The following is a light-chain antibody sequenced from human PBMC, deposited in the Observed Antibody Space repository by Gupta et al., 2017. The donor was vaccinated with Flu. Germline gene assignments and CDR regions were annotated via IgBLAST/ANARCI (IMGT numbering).Light chain of an antibody. Sequence: DSDDGNTYLDWYLQKTGQSPQLRIYTVSYRASGVPDRVSGSGSGTEVTPKISRVEAEDFGGDYGMHRRQIQRTFGGGTTVEIK. CDR2: TVS. CDR3: MHRRQIQRT. CDR1: DSDDGNTY. V-gene: IGKV2-40*01. J-gene: IGKJ4*01.